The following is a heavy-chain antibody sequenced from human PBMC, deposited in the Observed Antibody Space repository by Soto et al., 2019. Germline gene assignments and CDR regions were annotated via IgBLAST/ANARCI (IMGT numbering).Heavy chain of an antibody. CDR2: INHSGST. D-gene: IGHD6-13*01. CDR1: GGSFRGYY. Sequence: SETLSLTWGVYGGSFRGYYWTWIRQPPGTGLEWIGEINHSGSTNYNPSLQSRVTISVDTSKNQFSLKLTSVTAADTAVYYCASARATITAAAIFDSCGQGTLGTGSS. J-gene: IGHJ4*02. V-gene: IGHV4-34*01. CDR3: ASARATITAAAIFDS.